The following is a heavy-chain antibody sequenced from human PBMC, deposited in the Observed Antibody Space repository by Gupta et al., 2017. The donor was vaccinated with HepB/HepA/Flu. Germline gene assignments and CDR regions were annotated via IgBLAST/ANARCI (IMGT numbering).Heavy chain of an antibody. Sequence: QVQLVQSGAEVKKPGASVKVSCKASGYTFTSYYMHWVRQAPGQGLEWMGIINPSGGSTSYAQKFQGRVTMTRDTSTSTVYMELSSLRSEDTAVYYCARDEITMVRGVSWFDPWGQGTLVTVSS. CDR2: INPSGGST. J-gene: IGHJ5*02. CDR1: GYTFTSYY. CDR3: ARDEITMVRGVSWFDP. V-gene: IGHV1-46*01. D-gene: IGHD3-10*01.